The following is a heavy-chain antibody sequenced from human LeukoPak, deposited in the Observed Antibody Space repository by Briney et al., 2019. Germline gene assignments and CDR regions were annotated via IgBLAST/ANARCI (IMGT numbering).Heavy chain of an antibody. D-gene: IGHD3-9*01. CDR2: ISYDGSNK. CDR1: GFTFSSYA. CDR3: ARGPLVYDILTGYHSEY. J-gene: IGHJ4*02. V-gene: IGHV3-30-3*01. Sequence: PGRSLRLSCAASGFTFSSYAMHWVRQAPGKGLEWVAVISYDGSNKYYAGSVKGRFTISRDNSKNTLYLQMNSLRAEDTAVYYCARGPLVYDILTGYHSEYWGQGTLVTVSS.